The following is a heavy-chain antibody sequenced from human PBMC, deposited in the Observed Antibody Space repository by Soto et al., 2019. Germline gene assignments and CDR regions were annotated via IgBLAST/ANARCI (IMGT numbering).Heavy chain of an antibody. CDR3: AREPPYPSYCSSTSCYGDYFDY. V-gene: IGHV3-21*01. D-gene: IGHD2-2*01. CDR1: GFTLSKNK. CDR2: ISTSSGYR. J-gene: IGHJ4*02. Sequence: AGGALRHSLCASGFTLSKNKLNLGRPAPGKGGGGGSSISTSSGYRYYADSVKGRFTISRDNAKNTLYLQMNSLRAEDTAVYYCAREPPYPSYCSSTSCYGDYFDYWGQGTLVTVSS.